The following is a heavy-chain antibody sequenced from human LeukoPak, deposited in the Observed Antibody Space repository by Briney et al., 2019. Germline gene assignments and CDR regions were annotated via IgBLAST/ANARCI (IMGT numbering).Heavy chain of an antibody. Sequence: PXETLSLTCTVSGDSISSGDYYWTWIRQHPGKGLEWIGCIYYSGSTYYNLSLKSRVIISVDTSKNQFSLKLSSVTAADTAVYYCASYTYYYDSSGYQNAFDIWGQGTMVTVSS. CDR1: GDSISSGDYY. D-gene: IGHD3-22*01. CDR3: ASYTYYYDSSGYQNAFDI. V-gene: IGHV4-31*03. CDR2: IYYSGST. J-gene: IGHJ3*02.